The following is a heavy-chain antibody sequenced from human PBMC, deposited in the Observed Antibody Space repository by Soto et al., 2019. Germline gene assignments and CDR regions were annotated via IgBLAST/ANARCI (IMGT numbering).Heavy chain of an antibody. J-gene: IGHJ4*02. CDR2: IYYSGST. CDR1: GGSISSYY. Sequence: PSETLSLTCTVSGGSISSYYWSWIRQPPGKGLEWIGYIYYSGSTNYNPSLKSRVTISVDTSKNQLSLKLSSVTAADTAVYYCARRYGYYFDFGGRGTLVTVSS. V-gene: IGHV4-59*08. D-gene: IGHD4-17*01. CDR3: ARRYGYYFDF.